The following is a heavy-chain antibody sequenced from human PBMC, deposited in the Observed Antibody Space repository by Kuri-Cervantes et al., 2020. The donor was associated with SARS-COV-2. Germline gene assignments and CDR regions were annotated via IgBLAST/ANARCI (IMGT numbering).Heavy chain of an antibody. V-gene: IGHV3-23*01. J-gene: IGHJ4*02. CDR2: ISGSGGST. D-gene: IGHD6-6*01. CDR3: AKDGRLIAARLPQPGQTYFDY. CDR1: EFTFSSYA. Sequence: SLNTSCAAAEFTFSSYAISWVRQAPGKGLEWVSAISGSGGSTYYADSVKGGFTISRDNSKNTLYLQMNILRAEDTAVYYCAKDGRLIAARLPQPGQTYFDYWGQGTLVTVSS.